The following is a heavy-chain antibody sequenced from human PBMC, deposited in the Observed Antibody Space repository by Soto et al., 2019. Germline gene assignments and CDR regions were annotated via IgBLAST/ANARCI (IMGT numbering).Heavy chain of an antibody. J-gene: IGHJ5*02. CDR2: IYYSGST. Sequence: SENLSLTCTVSGGSISSGGYYWSRIRQPPGNSQEWVGYIYYSGSTYYNPSLKSRVTISVDTSKNQFSLKLSSVTAADTAVYYCARGYYDFWSGYAPYNWFEPWGQGTLVTVSS. CDR3: ARGYYDFWSGYAPYNWFEP. D-gene: IGHD3-3*01. CDR1: GGSISSGGYY. V-gene: IGHV4-30-4*01.